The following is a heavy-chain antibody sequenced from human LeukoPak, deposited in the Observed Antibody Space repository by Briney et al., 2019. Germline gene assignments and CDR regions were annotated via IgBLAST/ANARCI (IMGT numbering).Heavy chain of an antibody. CDR2: INHSGST. V-gene: IGHV4-34*01. J-gene: IGHJ6*02. Sequence: SETLSLTCAVYGGSFSGYYWSWIRQPPGKGLEWIGEINHSGSTNYNPSLKSRVTLSVDTSKNQFSLKLSSVTAADTAVYYCARWSRGYYYYYYYGMDVWGQGTTVTVSS. D-gene: IGHD3-22*01. CDR1: GGSFSGYY. CDR3: ARWSRGYYYYYYYGMDV.